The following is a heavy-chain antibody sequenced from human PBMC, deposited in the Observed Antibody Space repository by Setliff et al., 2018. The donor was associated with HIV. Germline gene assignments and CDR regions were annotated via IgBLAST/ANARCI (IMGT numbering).Heavy chain of an antibody. CDR2: IYSGGSNK. CDR1: GFTFSSYA. V-gene: IGHV3-23*03. CDR3: AKAGGRGYSYGRFDY. D-gene: IGHD5-18*01. J-gene: IGHJ4*02. Sequence: GGSLRLSCAASGFTFSSYAMSWVRQAPGKGLEWVSVIYSGGSNKYYADSVKGRFTISRDNSKNTLYLQMNSLRAEDTAVYYCAKAGGRGYSYGRFDYWGQGTLVTVSS.